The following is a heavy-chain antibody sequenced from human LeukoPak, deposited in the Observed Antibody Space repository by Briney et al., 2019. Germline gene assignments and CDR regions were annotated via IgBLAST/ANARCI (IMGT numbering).Heavy chain of an antibody. CDR1: GGSISSSSYY. CDR3: ASSINWNYREADY. J-gene: IGHJ4*02. D-gene: IGHD1-7*01. Sequence: SETLSLTCTVSGGSISSSSYYWGWIRQPPGKGLEWIGSIYYSGSTYYNPSLKSRVTISVDTSKNQFSLKLSSVTAADTAVYYCASSINWNYREADYWGQGTLVTVSS. V-gene: IGHV4-39*01. CDR2: IYYSGST.